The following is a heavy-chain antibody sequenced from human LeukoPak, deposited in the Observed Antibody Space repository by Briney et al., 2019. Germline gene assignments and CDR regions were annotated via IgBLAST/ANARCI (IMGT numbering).Heavy chain of an antibody. CDR1: GYTFTGYY. Sequence: WASVKVSCKASGYTFTGYYMHWVRQAPGQGLEWMGWINPNSGGTNYAQKLQGRVTMTTDTSTSTAYMELRSLRSDDTAVYYCAREDYYDSSGYWDSRYFDYWGQGTLVTVSS. J-gene: IGHJ4*02. CDR2: INPNSGGT. V-gene: IGHV1-2*02. CDR3: AREDYYDSSGYWDSRYFDY. D-gene: IGHD3-22*01.